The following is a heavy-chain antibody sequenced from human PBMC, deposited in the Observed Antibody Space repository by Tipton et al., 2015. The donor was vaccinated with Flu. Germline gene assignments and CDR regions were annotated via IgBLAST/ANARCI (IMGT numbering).Heavy chain of an antibody. J-gene: IGHJ6*02. CDR2: MSTSGIT. Sequence: LRLSCTVFGGSISTFYWSWIRQPAGKGLEWIGHMSTSGITNYNPSLQSRVIMSIDTPKNQFSLRVTSLTAADTAVYYCAREVRGYGIDVWGQGTTVTV. D-gene: IGHD3-10*01. CDR1: GGSISTFY. CDR3: AREVRGYGIDV. V-gene: IGHV4-4*07.